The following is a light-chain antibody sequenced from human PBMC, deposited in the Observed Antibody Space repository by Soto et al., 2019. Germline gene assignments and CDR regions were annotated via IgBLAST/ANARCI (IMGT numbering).Light chain of an antibody. Sequence: QSVLTQPRSVSGSPGQSVTISCSAPSSDVGNFDYVSWYQHHPGKAPKLLIFDVIKRPSGVPDRFSGSTSGNTASLTISGLQPEDEGDYYCCSYAGSHTFVVVFGGGTKLTVL. CDR3: CSYAGSHTFVVV. J-gene: IGLJ2*01. CDR2: DVI. V-gene: IGLV2-11*01. CDR1: SSDVGNFDY.